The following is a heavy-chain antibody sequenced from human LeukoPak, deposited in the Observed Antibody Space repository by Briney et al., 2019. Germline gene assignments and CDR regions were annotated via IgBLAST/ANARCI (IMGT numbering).Heavy chain of an antibody. CDR1: GHTFISYY. V-gene: IGHV1-46*01. Sequence: EASVKVSFKASGHTFISYYMHWVRQAPGQGREWMGIINPGGSVTTYAQKFQGRLTLTRDTSTNTFYMELGSLTSEDTAVYYCARGALLPGYSALVGDYWGQGTLVTVSS. D-gene: IGHD3-9*01. CDR3: ARGALLPGYSALVGDY. CDR2: INPGGSVT. J-gene: IGHJ4*02.